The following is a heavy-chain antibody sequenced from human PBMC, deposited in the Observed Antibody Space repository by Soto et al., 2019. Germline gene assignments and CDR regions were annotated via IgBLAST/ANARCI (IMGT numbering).Heavy chain of an antibody. CDR1: GFTFSSYA. Sequence: PGGSLRLSCAASGFTFSSYAMNWVRQAPGKGLKWVSVISGSGGSTYYADSVKGRFTISRDNSKNTLYLQMNSLRAEVTAVYYCAKRATGTYFDYWGQGTLVTVSS. CDR3: AKRATGTYFDY. CDR2: ISGSGGST. V-gene: IGHV3-23*01. D-gene: IGHD1-1*01. J-gene: IGHJ4*02.